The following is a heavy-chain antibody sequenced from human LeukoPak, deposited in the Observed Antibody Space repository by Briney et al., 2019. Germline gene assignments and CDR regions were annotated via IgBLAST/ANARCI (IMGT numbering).Heavy chain of an antibody. J-gene: IGHJ3*02. V-gene: IGHV4-30-2*01. CDR1: GGSISSGGYS. D-gene: IGHD4-17*01. CDR3: ARKVTVKGAFDI. CDR2: IYHSGST. Sequence: SQTLSLTCAVSGGSISSGGYSWSWIRQPPGKGLEWIGYIYHSGSTYYNPSLKSRVTISVDRSKNQFSLKLSSVTAADTAVYYCARKVTVKGAFDIWGQGTMVTVSS.